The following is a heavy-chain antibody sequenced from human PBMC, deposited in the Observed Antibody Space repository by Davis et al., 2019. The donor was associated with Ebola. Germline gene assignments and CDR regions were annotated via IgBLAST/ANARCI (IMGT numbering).Heavy chain of an antibody. CDR3: ARLNWNYGYYYYYYSMDV. J-gene: IGHJ6*02. CDR1: GGSFSGYY. CDR2: INHRGST. D-gene: IGHD1-7*01. Sequence: SETLSLTCAVYGGSFSGYYWSWIRQPPGKGLEWIGEINHRGSTNYNPSLKSRVTISVDTSKNQFSLKLSPVTAADTAVYYCARLNWNYGYYYYYYSMDVWGQGTTVTVSS. V-gene: IGHV4-34*01.